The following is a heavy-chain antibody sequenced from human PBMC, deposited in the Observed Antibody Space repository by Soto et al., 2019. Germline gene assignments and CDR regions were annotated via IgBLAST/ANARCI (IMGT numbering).Heavy chain of an antibody. CDR1: GFTFTRYS. CDR2: ISSTTNYI. V-gene: IGHV3-21*06. Sequence: GGSLRLSCAASGFTFTRYSMNWVRQAPGKGLEWVSSISSTTNYIYYGDSMKGRFTISRDNAKNSLYLEMNSLRAEDTAVYYCARGSEDLTSTFDYWGQGTLVTVSS. J-gene: IGHJ4*02. CDR3: ARGSEDLTSTFDY.